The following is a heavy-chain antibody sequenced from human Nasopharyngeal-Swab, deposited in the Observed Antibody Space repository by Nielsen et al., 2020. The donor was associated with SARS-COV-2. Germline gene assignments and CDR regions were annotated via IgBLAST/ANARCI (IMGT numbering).Heavy chain of an antibody. D-gene: IGHD3-22*01. V-gene: IGHV3-33*01. CDR1: GFTFSSYG. CDR2: IWYDGSNK. J-gene: IGHJ4*02. Sequence: SGFTFSSYGMHWVRQAPGKGLEWVAVIWYDGSNKYYADSVKGRFTISRDNSKNTLYLQMNSLRAEDTAVYYCARGLYSSGWKDYFDYWGQGTLVTVSS. CDR3: ARGLYSSGWKDYFDY.